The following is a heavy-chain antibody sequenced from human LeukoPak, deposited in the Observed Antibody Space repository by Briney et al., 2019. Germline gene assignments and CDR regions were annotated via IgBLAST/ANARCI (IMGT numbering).Heavy chain of an antibody. D-gene: IGHD3-22*01. CDR3: ARRDYYDSSGYRFDY. Sequence: SETLSLTCTVSGGSISSYYWSWIRQPPGKGLEWIEYILYSGTTNSNPSLKSRVNISLDTSNNQISLKLTSVTAADTAVYYCARRDYYDSSGYRFDYWGQGTLVTVSS. J-gene: IGHJ4*02. V-gene: IGHV4-59*08. CDR2: ILYSGTT. CDR1: GGSISSYY.